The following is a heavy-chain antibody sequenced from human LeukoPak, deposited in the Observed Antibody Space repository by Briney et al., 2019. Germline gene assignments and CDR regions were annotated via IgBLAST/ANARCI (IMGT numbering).Heavy chain of an antibody. CDR3: AQNLYCGGGSCYPSALGMDV. CDR2: INRSGRRT. CDR1: GFTFSNQW. Sequence: PGGSLRLSCAASGFTFSNQWMQWVRQAPGEGLMCVSRINRSGRRTDYADSVKARFTISRDNSKTTLFLQMNSLRAEATAVYYCAQNLYCGGGSCYPSALGMDVWGQGTTVTVSS. J-gene: IGHJ6*02. V-gene: IGHV3-74*01. D-gene: IGHD2-15*01.